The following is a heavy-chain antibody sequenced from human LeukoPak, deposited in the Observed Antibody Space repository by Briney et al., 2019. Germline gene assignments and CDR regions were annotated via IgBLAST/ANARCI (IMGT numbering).Heavy chain of an antibody. Sequence: ASVKVSCKVSGYTLTELSMHWVRQAPGKGLEWMGGFDPEDGETIYAQKFQGRVTMTEDTSTDTAYMELSSLRSEDTAVYYCATDGPLGAPSSLVDYWGQGTLVTVSS. CDR2: FDPEDGET. J-gene: IGHJ4*02. CDR3: ATDGPLGAPSSLVDY. V-gene: IGHV1-24*01. D-gene: IGHD6-19*01. CDR1: GYTLTELS.